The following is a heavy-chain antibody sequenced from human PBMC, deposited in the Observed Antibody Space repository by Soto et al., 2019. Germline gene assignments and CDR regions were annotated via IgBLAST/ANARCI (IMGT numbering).Heavy chain of an antibody. V-gene: IGHV3-7*03. J-gene: IGHJ6*02. CDR2: IKQDGSEK. Sequence: PGGSLRLSCAASGFTFSSYWMSWVRQAPGKGLEWVANIKQDGSEKYYVDSVKGRFTISRDNAKNSLYLQMNSLRAEDTAVYYCASSSGGYYYYYGMDVWGQGTTVTVSS. CDR3: ASSSGGYYYYYGMDV. CDR1: GFTFSSYW. D-gene: IGHD6-6*01.